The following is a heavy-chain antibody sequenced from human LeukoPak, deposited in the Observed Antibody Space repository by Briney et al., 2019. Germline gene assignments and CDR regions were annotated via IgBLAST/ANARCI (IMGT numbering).Heavy chain of an antibody. J-gene: IGHJ3*02. CDR3: ARSPGRLDAFDI. CDR1: GFTFRSYG. V-gene: IGHV3-30*02. D-gene: IGHD3-16*01. Sequence: GGSLRLSCAASGFTFRSYGMHWVRQAPGKGLEWVTFIRNDGTTKYYADSVKGRFTISRDNSKNTLYLQMNSLRAEDTAVYYCARSPGRLDAFDIWGQGTMVTVSS. CDR2: IRNDGTTK.